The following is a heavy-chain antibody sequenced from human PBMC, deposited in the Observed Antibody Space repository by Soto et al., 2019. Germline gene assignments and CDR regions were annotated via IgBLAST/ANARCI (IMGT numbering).Heavy chain of an antibody. CDR3: AKDQNIQLWPRYSYYGMDV. CDR1: GFTFSSYA. D-gene: IGHD5-18*01. V-gene: IGHV3-23*01. Sequence: PGGSLRLSCAASGFTFSSYAMSWVRQAQGKRLEWVSAISGSGGSTYYADSVKGRFTISRENSKKTLYLQMNSLRAEDTAVYYCAKDQNIQLWPRYSYYGMDVWGQGTTVTVSS. J-gene: IGHJ6*02. CDR2: ISGSGGST.